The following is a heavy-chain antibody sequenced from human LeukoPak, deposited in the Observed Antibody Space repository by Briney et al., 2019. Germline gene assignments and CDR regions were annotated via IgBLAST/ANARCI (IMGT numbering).Heavy chain of an antibody. J-gene: IGHJ6*03. Sequence: PSETLSLTCAVYGGSFSGYYWSWIRQPPGKGLEWIGEINHSGSTNYNSSLQSRVTISVDTSKNQFSLKLSSVTAADTAVYYCARGSGYDFWSGLRSYYYYYMDVWGKGTTVTVSS. CDR3: ARGSGYDFWSGLRSYYYYYMDV. D-gene: IGHD3-3*01. CDR1: GGSFSGYY. CDR2: INHSGST. V-gene: IGHV4-34*01.